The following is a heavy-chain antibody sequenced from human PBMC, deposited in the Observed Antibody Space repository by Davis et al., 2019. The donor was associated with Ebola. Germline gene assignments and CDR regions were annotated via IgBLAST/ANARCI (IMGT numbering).Heavy chain of an antibody. D-gene: IGHD4-17*01. Sequence: GESLKISCAASGFTFSGSAMHWVRQASGKGLEWVGRIRSKVNSYATAYAASVKGRFTISRDDSKNTAYLQMNSLKTEDTAVYYCTTTTVTVDYWGQGTLVTVSS. CDR1: GFTFSGSA. J-gene: IGHJ4*02. V-gene: IGHV3-73*01. CDR2: IRSKVNSYAT. CDR3: TTTTVTVDY.